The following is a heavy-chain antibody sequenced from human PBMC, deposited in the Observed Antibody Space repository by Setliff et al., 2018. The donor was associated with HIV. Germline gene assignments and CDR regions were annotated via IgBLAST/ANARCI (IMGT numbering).Heavy chain of an antibody. J-gene: IGHJ6*03. CDR3: ARAYPWGYVDYYYMDV. D-gene: IGHD3-16*01. CDR2: IIPIFGTA. CDR1: GGTFSSYA. V-gene: IGHV1-69*05. Sequence: GASVKVSCKASGGTFSSYAISWVRQAPGQGLEWMGGIIPIFGTANYAQKFQGRVTMTTDTSTSTAYMELRSLRSDDTAVYYCARAYPWGYVDYYYMDVWGKGTTVTVSS.